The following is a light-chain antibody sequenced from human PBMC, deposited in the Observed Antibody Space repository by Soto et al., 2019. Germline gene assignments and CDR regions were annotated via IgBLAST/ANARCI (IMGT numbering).Light chain of an antibody. CDR2: ATS. CDR1: QTVNSDY. CDR3: HQFGYSPRT. J-gene: IGKJ1*01. V-gene: IGKV3-20*01. Sequence: EIVLTQSPGTLSLSPGETATLSCRASQTVNSDYLAWFQQRPGQAPRLLIFATSRRATDIPDSFSGSGSGTDFTLAIRRLEPEDFAVYYCHQFGYSPRTFGQGTKVDIK.